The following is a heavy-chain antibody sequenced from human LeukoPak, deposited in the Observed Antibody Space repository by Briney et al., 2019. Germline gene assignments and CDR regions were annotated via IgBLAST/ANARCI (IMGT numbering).Heavy chain of an antibody. V-gene: IGHV4-39*07. CDR3: ARDLLNYDFWSGLYYFHY. CDR2: IYYSGST. D-gene: IGHD3-3*01. CDR1: GGSISSSSYY. J-gene: IGHJ4*02. Sequence: SETLSLTCTVSGGSISSSSYYWGWIRQPPGKGLEWIGSIYYSGSTYYNPSLKSRVTISVDTSKNQFSLKLSSVTAADTAVYYCARDLLNYDFWSGLYYFHYWGQGTLVTVSS.